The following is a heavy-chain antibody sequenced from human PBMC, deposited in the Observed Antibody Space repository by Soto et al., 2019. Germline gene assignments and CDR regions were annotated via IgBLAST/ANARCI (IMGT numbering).Heavy chain of an antibody. Sequence: ASVKVSCKASGYTFTSYDINWVRQATGQGVEWMGWMNPNSGNTGYAQKFQGRVTMTRNTSISTAYMELSSLSSEDTAVYYCARVSDTIFGVVNYPSYYYYMDVWGKGTTVTVSS. CDR3: ARVSDTIFGVVNYPSYYYYMDV. CDR2: MNPNSGNT. V-gene: IGHV1-8*01. D-gene: IGHD3-3*01. CDR1: GYTFTSYD. J-gene: IGHJ6*03.